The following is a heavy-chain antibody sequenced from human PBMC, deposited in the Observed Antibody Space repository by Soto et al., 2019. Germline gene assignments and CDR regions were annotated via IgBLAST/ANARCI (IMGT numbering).Heavy chain of an antibody. CDR3: ASRVGATYFDFDY. J-gene: IGHJ4*02. CDR1: GYTFTSYD. Sequence: QVQLVQSGAEVKKPGASVKVSCKASGYTFTSYDVNWVRLAPGQGIEWRGWMNPNSGSTDYAQKFQGRVTMTRNISISTGYVELCSLRSEDPAVYYCASRVGATYFDFDYWGQGTLVTVSS. V-gene: IGHV1-8*01. CDR2: MNPNSGST. D-gene: IGHD1-26*01.